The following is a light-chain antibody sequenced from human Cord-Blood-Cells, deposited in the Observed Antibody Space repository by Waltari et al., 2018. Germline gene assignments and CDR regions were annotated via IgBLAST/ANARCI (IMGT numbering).Light chain of an antibody. Sequence: ELVLTQSPATLSLSLGARATLSCRASQSVSSYLAWFQQKPGQAPRLLIYDASDRATGLPARCRRSGYGTVFTLTICSLEPEDFAVYYCQQRSNWITFGQGTRLEIK. CDR1: QSVSSY. J-gene: IGKJ5*01. V-gene: IGKV3-11*01. CDR2: DAS. CDR3: QQRSNWIT.